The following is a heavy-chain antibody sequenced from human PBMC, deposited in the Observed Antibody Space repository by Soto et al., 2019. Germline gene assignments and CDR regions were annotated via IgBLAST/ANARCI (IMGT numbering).Heavy chain of an antibody. CDR3: ERDNGYNYGINWFDP. CDR2: IIPYNGNR. Sequence: ASVKVSCKASGYSFLTYGISWVRQAPGQGLEWMGWIIPYNGNRSYARKFQGRVTMTTDTSTNEAYMELRSLRSDDTAVYYCERDNGYNYGINWFDPWGQGNLVTVYS. CDR1: GYSFLTYG. J-gene: IGHJ5*02. D-gene: IGHD5-18*01. V-gene: IGHV1-18*01.